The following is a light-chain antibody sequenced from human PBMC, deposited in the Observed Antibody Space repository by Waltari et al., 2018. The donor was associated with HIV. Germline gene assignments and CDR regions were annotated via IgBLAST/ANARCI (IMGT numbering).Light chain of an antibody. CDR3: QQRNNWPPSVN. CDR1: QSVSSY. J-gene: IGKJ4*01. Sequence: DIVLTQSPGTLSLSPGERATLSCRASQSVSSYVAWYQHKPGQPPRLLIYDACKRATGIPARFSSSGSGTYFTLTISSLEPEDFAVYYCQQRNNWPPSVNLGGGTRVEI. V-gene: IGKV3-11*01. CDR2: DAC.